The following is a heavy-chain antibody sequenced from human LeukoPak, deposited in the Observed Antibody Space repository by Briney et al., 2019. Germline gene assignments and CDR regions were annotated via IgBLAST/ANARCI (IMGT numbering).Heavy chain of an antibody. Sequence: ASVKVSCEASGYTFTSYDINWVRQATGQGLEWMGWMNPNSGNTGYAQKFQGRVTMTRNTSISTAYMELSSLRSEDTAVYYCARGRNLGLWFGESPWGYWFDPWGQGTLVTVSS. J-gene: IGHJ5*02. CDR1: GYTFTSYD. CDR3: ARGRNLGLWFGESPWGYWFDP. CDR2: MNPNSGNT. D-gene: IGHD3-10*01. V-gene: IGHV1-8*01.